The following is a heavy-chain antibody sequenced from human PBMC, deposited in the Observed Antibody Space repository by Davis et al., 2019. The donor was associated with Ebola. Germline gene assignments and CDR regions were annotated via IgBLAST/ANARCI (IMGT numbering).Heavy chain of an antibody. CDR2: ISYDGSNK. CDR3: VSGIVGAFDY. V-gene: IGHV3-30*14. D-gene: IGHD1-26*01. J-gene: IGHJ4*02. CDR1: GFTFSNYA. Sequence: PGGSLRLSCAASGFTFSNYAMHWVRQAPGKGLEWVAVISYDGSNKYYADSVKGRFTISRDNSKNTLYLQISSLRAEDTAVYYCVSGIVGAFDYWGQGTLVTVSS.